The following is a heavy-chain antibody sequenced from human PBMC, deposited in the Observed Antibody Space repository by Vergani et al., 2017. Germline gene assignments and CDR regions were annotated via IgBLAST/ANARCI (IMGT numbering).Heavy chain of an antibody. CDR3: AKGGSSSS. V-gene: IGHV3-9*01. CDR2: ISWNSGSI. D-gene: IGHD6-13*01. CDR1: GFTFSSYS. Sequence: EVQLVESGGGLVKPGGSLRLSCAASGFTFSSYSMNWVRQAPGKGLEWVSGISWNSGSIGYADSVKGRFTISRDNAKNSLYLQMNSLRAEDTALYYCAKGGSSSSWGQGTLVTVSS. J-gene: IGHJ4*02.